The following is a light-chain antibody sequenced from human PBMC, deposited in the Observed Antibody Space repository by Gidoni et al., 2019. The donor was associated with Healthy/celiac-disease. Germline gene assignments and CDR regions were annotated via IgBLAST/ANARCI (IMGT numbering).Light chain of an antibody. CDR3: SSYTSSSTLV. V-gene: IGLV2-14*01. Sequence: QSALPQPASVSGSPGPSITISCTGTSSDVGGYNYVPWYQQHPGKAPKLMIYEVSNRPSGVSNRFSGSKSGNTASLTISGLQAEDEADYYCSSYTSSSTLVFGTGTKVTVL. CDR2: EVS. J-gene: IGLJ1*01. CDR1: SSDVGGYNY.